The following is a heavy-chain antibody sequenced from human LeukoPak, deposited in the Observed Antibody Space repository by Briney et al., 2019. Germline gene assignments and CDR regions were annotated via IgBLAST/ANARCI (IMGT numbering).Heavy chain of an antibody. D-gene: IGHD2-8*01. J-gene: IGHJ5*02. Sequence: SETLSLTCTVSGASISSHYWSWIRQPPGKGLEWIGYIYYSGSSNYNPSLKSRVTISLDTSKNQFSLKLSSVTAADTAVYYCAKWTGGKYCTNGLCYYSWFDPWGQGTLVTVSS. CDR1: GASISSHY. CDR2: IYYSGSS. CDR3: AKWTGGKYCTNGLCYYSWFDP. V-gene: IGHV4-59*11.